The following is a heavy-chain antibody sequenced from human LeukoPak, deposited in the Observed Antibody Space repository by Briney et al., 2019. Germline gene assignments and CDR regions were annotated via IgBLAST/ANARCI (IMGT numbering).Heavy chain of an antibody. D-gene: IGHD3-22*01. CDR1: GFTFSSYA. V-gene: IGHV3-23*01. J-gene: IGHJ4*02. Sequence: GGSLRLSCAASGFTFSSYALSWVRQAPGKGLEWVSAISGSGGGTYYADSVKGRFTISRDNSKNTLYLQIKSLRAEDTAVYYCAKSGYYDSSGYYPAIDYWGQGTLVTVSS. CDR3: AKSGYYDSSGYYPAIDY. CDR2: ISGSGGGT.